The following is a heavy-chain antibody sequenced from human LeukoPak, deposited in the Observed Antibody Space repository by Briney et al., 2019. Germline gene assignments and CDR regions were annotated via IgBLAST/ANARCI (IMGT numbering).Heavy chain of an antibody. D-gene: IGHD3-9*01. V-gene: IGHV4-59*01. CDR3: ARGRLRYFDRDAFDI. CDR1: GGSISSYY. CDR2: IYYSGST. Sequence: PSETLSLTCTVSGGSISSYYWSWIRQPPGKGLEWIGYIYYSGSTNYNPSLKSRVTISVDTSKNQFSLKLSSVTAAGTAVYYCARGRLRYFDRDAFDIWGQGTMVTVSS. J-gene: IGHJ3*02.